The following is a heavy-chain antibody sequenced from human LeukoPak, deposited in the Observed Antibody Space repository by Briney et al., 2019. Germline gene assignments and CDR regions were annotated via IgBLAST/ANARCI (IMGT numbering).Heavy chain of an antibody. CDR3: ARDPVLRYFDWSRTCCYYGMDV. J-gene: IGHJ6*02. Sequence: SETLSLTCTVSGGSISSGGYYWGWIRQHPGKGLEWIGYIYYSGSTYYNPSLKSRVTISVDTSKNQFSLKLSSVTAADTAVYYCARDPVLRYFDWSRTCCYYGMDVWGQGTTVTVSS. CDR2: IYYSGST. V-gene: IGHV4-31*03. D-gene: IGHD3-9*01. CDR1: GGSISSGGYY.